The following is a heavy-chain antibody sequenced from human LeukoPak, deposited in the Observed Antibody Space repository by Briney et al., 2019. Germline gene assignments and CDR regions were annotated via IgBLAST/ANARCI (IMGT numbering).Heavy chain of an antibody. CDR1: GGSISSSNW. CDR3: ASLRGYSYGYQLDP. CDR2: IYHSGST. V-gene: IGHV4-4*02. J-gene: IGHJ5*02. D-gene: IGHD5-18*01. Sequence: SETLSLTCAVSGGSISSSNWWSWVRQPPGKGLEWIGEIYHSGSTNYNPSLKSRVTISVDKSKNQFSLKLSSVTAADTAVYYCASLRGYSYGYQLDPWGQGTLVTVSS.